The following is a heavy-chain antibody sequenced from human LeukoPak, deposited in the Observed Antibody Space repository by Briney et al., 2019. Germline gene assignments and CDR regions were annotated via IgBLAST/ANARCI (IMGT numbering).Heavy chain of an antibody. D-gene: IGHD3-10*01. V-gene: IGHV1-46*01. Sequence: ASVSVSCKMSGYTFTSYYIHGVRHAPAQGLEWRGIINPSGVSTSYAQKFQGRVTMTRATSSSTVYMQLSSLRSADTAIYYCWGNSRGRSAFDIWGQGTMVTVSS. CDR2: INPSGVST. CDR3: WGNSRGRSAFDI. CDR1: GYTFTSYY. J-gene: IGHJ3*02.